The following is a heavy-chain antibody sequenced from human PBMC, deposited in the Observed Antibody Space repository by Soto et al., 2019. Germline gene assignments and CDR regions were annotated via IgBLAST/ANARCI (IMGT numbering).Heavy chain of an antibody. CDR2: ISGSGGGT. CDR3: AKGLAYSSSSPGWFDP. D-gene: IGHD6-6*01. J-gene: IGHJ5*02. CDR1: GFTFSSYA. Sequence: PGGSLRLSCAASGFTFSSYAMSWVRQAPGKGLEWVSAISGSGGGTYYADSVKSRFTISRDNSKNTLYLQMNSLRAEDTAVYYCAKGLAYSSSSPGWFDPWGQGTLVTVSS. V-gene: IGHV3-23*01.